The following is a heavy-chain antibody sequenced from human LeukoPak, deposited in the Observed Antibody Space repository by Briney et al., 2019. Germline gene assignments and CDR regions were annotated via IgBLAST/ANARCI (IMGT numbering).Heavy chain of an antibody. J-gene: IGHJ6*02. CDR1: GFSFSSYS. V-gene: IGHV3-48*01. D-gene: IGHD4-17*01. Sequence: GGSLRLSCAASGFSFSSYSMNWVRQAPGKGLEWVSYITNSGNSKSYADSVKGRFTISRDNTKNSLYLQMNSLRAEDTAVYYCARESAVTMADYGMDVWGQGTTVTVSS. CDR3: ARESAVTMADYGMDV. CDR2: ITNSGNSK.